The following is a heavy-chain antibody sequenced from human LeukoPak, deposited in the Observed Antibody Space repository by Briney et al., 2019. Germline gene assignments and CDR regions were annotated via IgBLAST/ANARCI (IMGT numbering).Heavy chain of an antibody. J-gene: IGHJ4*02. CDR1: GFTFSSYS. CDR3: ARDNFQHGGDNYGSHYFDY. Sequence: PGGSLRLSCVASGFTFSSYSMHWVRQAPAKGLEWVAVMSHDGINKYCADSVKGRFTISRDISKDTLYLQMNSLRAEDTAVYYCARDNFQHGGDNYGSHYFDYWGQGTLVAVSS. CDR2: MSHDGINK. V-gene: IGHV3-30*04. D-gene: IGHD5-18*01.